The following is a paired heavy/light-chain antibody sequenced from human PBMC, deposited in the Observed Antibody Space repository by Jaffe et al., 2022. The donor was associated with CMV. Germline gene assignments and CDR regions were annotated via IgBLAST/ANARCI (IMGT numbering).Light chain of an antibody. J-gene: IGKJ1*01. Sequence: DIVMTQSPDSLALSLGERATINCKSSQSVLWSSDNKNYLAWYQQKPGQPPKLLIHWASTRESGVPDRFSGSGSGTDFTLTISSLQAEDVALYYCQQYYGVPGTFGQGTKVEIK. CDR2: WAS. CDR3: QQYYGVPGT. CDR1: QSVLWSSDNKNY. V-gene: IGKV4-1*01.
Heavy chain of an antibody. CDR1: GGSISGGTRSFY. CDR3: ARQRNTGNKGRGWFDP. V-gene: IGHV4-39*01. Sequence: QVQLQESGPGLVKPSETLSLTCTVSGGSISGGTRSFYWGWVRQPPGKGLEWIGSIDYTGNPYYNSSLESRVTISVDTSKNQFSLKLISVTAADTAIFYCARQRNTGNKGRGWFDPWGLGTLVTVSS. J-gene: IGHJ5*02. D-gene: IGHD1-1*01. CDR2: IDYTGNP.